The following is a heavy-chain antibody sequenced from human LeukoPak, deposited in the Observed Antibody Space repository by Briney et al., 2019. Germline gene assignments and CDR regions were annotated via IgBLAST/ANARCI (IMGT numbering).Heavy chain of an antibody. J-gene: IGHJ4*02. CDR2: ISSSGSTI. CDR1: GFTFSSYA. Sequence: GGSLRLSCAASGFTFSSYAMSWLRQAPGKGLEWVSYISSSGSTIYYADSVKGRFTISRDNAKNSLYLQMNSLRAEDTAVYYCARAPRTYDYVWGSYRPLHLDYWGQGTLVTVSS. D-gene: IGHD3-16*02. V-gene: IGHV3-11*01. CDR3: ARAPRTYDYVWGSYRPLHLDY.